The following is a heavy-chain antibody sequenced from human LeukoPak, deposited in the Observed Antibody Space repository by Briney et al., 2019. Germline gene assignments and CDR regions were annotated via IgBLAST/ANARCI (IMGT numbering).Heavy chain of an antibody. D-gene: IGHD4-17*01. CDR2: IYHSGST. Sequence: SQTLSLTCAVSGGSISSGGYSWSWIRQPPGKGLEWIGYIYHSGSTYYNPSLKSRVTISVDRSKNQFSLKLNSVTAADTAVYYCARVRVGASPWAQGTLVTVSS. CDR3: ARVRVGASP. J-gene: IGHJ4*02. V-gene: IGHV4-30-2*01. CDR1: GGSISSGGYS.